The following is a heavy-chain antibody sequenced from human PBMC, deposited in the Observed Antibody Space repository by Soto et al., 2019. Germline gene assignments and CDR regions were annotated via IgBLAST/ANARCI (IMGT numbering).Heavy chain of an antibody. CDR1: DFDFSSYG. Sequence: GGSLRLSCAASDFDFSSYGIHWVRQAPGKGLEWVAASSYDGRETFYADSAKGRFTVSKEMSKNTAFLQMNALRHEDTAVYFCARDSGWPLHLLSNWSQGSPVTGSS. J-gene: IGHJ4*02. V-gene: IGHV3-30*03. D-gene: IGHD3-10*01. CDR3: ARDSGWPLHLLSN. CDR2: SSYDGRET.